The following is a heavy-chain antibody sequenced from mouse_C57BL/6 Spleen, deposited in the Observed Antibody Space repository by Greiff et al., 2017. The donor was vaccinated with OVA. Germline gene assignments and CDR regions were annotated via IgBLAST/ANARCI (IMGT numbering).Heavy chain of an antibody. D-gene: IGHD3-3*01. CDR3: AGAGFAY. Sequence: EVQLQQSGPELVKPGASVKISCKASGYTFTDYYMNWVKQSHGKSLEWIGDINPNNGGTSYNQKFKGKATLTVDKSSSTAYMELRSLTSADSAVYYCAGAGFAYWGHGTLVTVSA. V-gene: IGHV1-26*01. CDR2: INPNNGGT. CDR1: GYTFTDYY. J-gene: IGHJ3*01.